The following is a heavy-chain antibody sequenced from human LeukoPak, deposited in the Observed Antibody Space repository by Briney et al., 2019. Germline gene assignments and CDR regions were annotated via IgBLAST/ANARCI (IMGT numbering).Heavy chain of an antibody. J-gene: IGHJ4*02. D-gene: IGHD2-8*01. V-gene: IGHV3-21*01. CDR3: ARDLMGGRTAILGY. Sequence: GGSLRLSCAASGFTFSSYSMNWVRQAPGKGLEWVSSISSSSSYIYYADSVKGRFTISRDNAKNSLYLQMNSLRAEDTAVYCCARDLMGGRTAILGYWGQGTLVTVSS. CDR2: ISSSSSYI. CDR1: GFTFSSYS.